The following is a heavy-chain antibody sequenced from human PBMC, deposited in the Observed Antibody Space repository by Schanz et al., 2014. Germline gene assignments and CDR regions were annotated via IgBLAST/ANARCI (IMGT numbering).Heavy chain of an antibody. D-gene: IGHD3-10*01. J-gene: IGHJ4*02. CDR1: GFTFSSYW. V-gene: IGHV3-74*02. CDR2: INSDGSSA. CDR3: VKEGTVVSGSPRDY. Sequence: VQLVESGGGLVQPGGSLRLSCAASGFTFSSYWMHWVRQAPGKGLVWISRINSDGSSASYADSVKGRFTISRDNSKNTLDLQMSSLRADDTAVYYCVKEGTVVSGSPRDYWGQGALVTVSS.